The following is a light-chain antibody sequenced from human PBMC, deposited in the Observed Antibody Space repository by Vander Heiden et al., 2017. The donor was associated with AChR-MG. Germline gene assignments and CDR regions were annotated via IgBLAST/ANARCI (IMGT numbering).Light chain of an antibody. Sequence: DIQMTQSPSTLSASVGDRLTITCRASQSISPWLAWYQQKPGKAPKLLISKTSTLESGVPSRFSGSGSATEFTLTISSLQPDEFATYYCQQYNTSRTFGQGTKVEIK. CDR2: KTS. CDR1: QSISPW. CDR3: QQYNTSRT. V-gene: IGKV1-5*03. J-gene: IGKJ1*01.